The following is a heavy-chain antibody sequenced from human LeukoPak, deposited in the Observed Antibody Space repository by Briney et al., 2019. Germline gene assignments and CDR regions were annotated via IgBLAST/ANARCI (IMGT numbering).Heavy chain of an antibody. CDR2: ISWNSATI. D-gene: IGHD3-10*01. CDR3: AKGSGKKATVPPMGY. J-gene: IGHJ4*02. Sequence: PGGSLRLSCAASGFIFDDYAMHWVRQAPGKGLEWVSGISWNSATIGYADSVKGRFTISRDNAKNSLYLQMTSLRAEDTALYYCAKGSGKKATVPPMGYWGQGPLVTVSS. CDR1: GFIFDDYA. V-gene: IGHV3-9*01.